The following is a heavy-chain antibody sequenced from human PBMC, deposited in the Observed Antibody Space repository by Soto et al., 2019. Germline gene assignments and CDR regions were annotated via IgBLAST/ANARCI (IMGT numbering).Heavy chain of an antibody. CDR2: IWYDGSNK. J-gene: IGHJ3*02. CDR3: ARDMGGYNAFDI. Sequence: PVGSLRLSCAASGFTFSSYGMHWVRQAPGKGLEWVAVIWYDGSNKYYADSVKGRFTISRDNSKNTLYLQMNSLRAEDTAVYYCARDMGGYNAFDIWGQGTMVTVSS. D-gene: IGHD3-22*01. V-gene: IGHV3-33*01. CDR1: GFTFSSYG.